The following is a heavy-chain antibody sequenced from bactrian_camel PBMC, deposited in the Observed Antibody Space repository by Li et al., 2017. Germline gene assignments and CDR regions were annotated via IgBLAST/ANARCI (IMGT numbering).Heavy chain of an antibody. D-gene: IGHD2*01. Sequence: DVQLVESGGGLVQPWGSLTLSCAASGFTFGSYSMSWVRQAPGNKCELVACIDYDGNTSYADSVKGRFTISEDNNENTVALEMTSLKPDDTARYYCAPTPRPPAYIRNLRGSPTCEVPNCWGQGTQVTVS. CDR3: APTPRPPAYIRNLRGSPTCEVPNC. V-gene: IGHV3S10*01. J-gene: IGHJ4*01. CDR2: IDYDGNT. CDR1: GFTFGSYS.